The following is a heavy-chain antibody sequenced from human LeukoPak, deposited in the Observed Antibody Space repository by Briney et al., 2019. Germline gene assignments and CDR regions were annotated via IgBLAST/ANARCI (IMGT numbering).Heavy chain of an antibody. CDR2: IYGSGYA. V-gene: IGHV4-61*02. CDR3: VRGVLIINWFDH. D-gene: IGHD3-10*01. CDR1: GGSISSDSRH. J-gene: IGHJ5*02. Sequence: PSETLSLTCTVSGGSISSDSRHWSWIRQPAGKGLEWIGRIYGSGYANYNPSLKSRVTMSVDTSKNQFSLKLDSVTASDTAVYYCVRGVLIINWFDHWGQGTLVTVSS.